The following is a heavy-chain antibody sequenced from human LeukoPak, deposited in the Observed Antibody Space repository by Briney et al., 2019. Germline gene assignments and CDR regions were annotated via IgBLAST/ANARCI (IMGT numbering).Heavy chain of an antibody. CDR1: GFTFSSYW. Sequence: GGSLRLSCAASGFTFSSYWMSWVRQAPGKGLEWVANIKQDGSEKYYVDSVKGRFTISRDNAKNSLYLQMNSLRAEDTAVYYCARVHTYYDYVWGSYRHLFDYWGQGTLVTVSS. J-gene: IGHJ4*02. D-gene: IGHD3-16*02. CDR2: IKQDGSEK. CDR3: ARVHTYYDYVWGSYRHLFDY. V-gene: IGHV3-7*01.